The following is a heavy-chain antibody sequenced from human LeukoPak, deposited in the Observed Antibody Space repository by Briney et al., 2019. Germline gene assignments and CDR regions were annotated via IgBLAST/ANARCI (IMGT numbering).Heavy chain of an antibody. Sequence: GRSLRLSPAASGFTFSNYGMHWGRQTPGKGLEWVAVIWYDGSNKYYAESVKGRFTISRDNSKNTVYVQMNSLRAEDTALYFCARGIYEGSGYSDYWGQGTLVTVSS. D-gene: IGHD3-22*01. J-gene: IGHJ4*02. CDR2: IWYDGSNK. CDR1: GFTFSNYG. CDR3: ARGIYEGSGYSDY. V-gene: IGHV3-33*01.